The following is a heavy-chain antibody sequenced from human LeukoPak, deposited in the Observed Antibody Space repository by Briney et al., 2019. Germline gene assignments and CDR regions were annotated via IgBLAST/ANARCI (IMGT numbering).Heavy chain of an antibody. D-gene: IGHD3-22*01. Sequence: ASETLSLTCTVSGGSIRSSSYYWGWTRQPPGKGLEWIGNIYYSGNTYYNPSLKSRVTISLDTSKNQFSLKLNSVTAADTAVYYCARRGLYSDNSGYYDYWGQGTLVTVSS. J-gene: IGHJ4*02. CDR3: ARRGLYSDNSGYYDY. V-gene: IGHV4-39*01. CDR1: GGSIRSSSYY. CDR2: IYYSGNT.